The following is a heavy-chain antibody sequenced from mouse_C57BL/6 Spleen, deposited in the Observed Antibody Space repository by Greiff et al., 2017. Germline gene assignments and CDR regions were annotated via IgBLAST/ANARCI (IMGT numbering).Heavy chain of an antibody. CDR1: GYTFTEYT. CDR3: ARHEARITTVEEGFAY. V-gene: IGHV1-62-2*01. CDR2: FYPGSGSI. D-gene: IGHD1-1*01. J-gene: IGHJ3*01. Sequence: VQRVESGAELVKPGASVKLSCKASGYTFTEYTIHWVKQRSGQGLEWIGWFYPGSGSIKYHEKFKDKATLTADKSSSTVYMELSRLTSEDSAVYFCARHEARITTVEEGFAYWGQGTLVTVSA.